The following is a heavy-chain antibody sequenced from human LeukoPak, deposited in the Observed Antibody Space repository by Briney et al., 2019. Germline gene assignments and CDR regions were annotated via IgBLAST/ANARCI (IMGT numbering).Heavy chain of an antibody. V-gene: IGHV1-69*13. D-gene: IGHD2-8*01. CDR2: SIPIFGTA. CDR3: ARSPSMSSNWFDP. CDR1: GYTFTSYG. J-gene: IGHJ5*02. Sequence: ASVKVSCKASGYTFTSYGINWVRQAPAQGLEWMGGSIPIFGTANYAQKFQGRVTITADESTSTAYMELSSLRSEDTAVYYCARSPSMSSNWFDPWGQGTLVTVSS.